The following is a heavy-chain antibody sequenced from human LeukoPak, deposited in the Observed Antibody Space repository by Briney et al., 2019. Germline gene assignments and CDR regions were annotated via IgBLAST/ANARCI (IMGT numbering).Heavy chain of an antibody. V-gene: IGHV4-59*01. J-gene: IGHJ4*02. Sequence: SETLSLTCTVSGGSISSYYWSWIRQPPVKGLEWIGYIYYSGSTNYNPSLKSRVTISVDTSKNQFSLKLSSVTAADTAIYYCARSAYSSGWYNYWGPGTLVTVSP. CDR3: ARSAYSSGWYNY. CDR2: IYYSGST. CDR1: GGSISSYY. D-gene: IGHD6-19*01.